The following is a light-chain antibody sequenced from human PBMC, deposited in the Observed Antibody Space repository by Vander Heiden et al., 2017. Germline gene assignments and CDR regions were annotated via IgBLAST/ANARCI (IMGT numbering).Light chain of an antibody. J-gene: IGLJ3*02. Sequence: QSVLTQPPSVSGGPGQRVTISCTGSSSNIGTGDDLHWYQQLPVTAPKLLIYGNSNRPSGVPDRFSGSKSGTSASLAITGLQAEDEADYYCQSYDSSLSGWVFGGGTKLTVL. CDR2: GNS. V-gene: IGLV1-40*01. CDR3: QSYDSSLSGWV. CDR1: SSNIGTGDD.